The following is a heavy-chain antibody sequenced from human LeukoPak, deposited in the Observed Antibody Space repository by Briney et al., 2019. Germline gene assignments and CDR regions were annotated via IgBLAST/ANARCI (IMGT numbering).Heavy chain of an antibody. CDR1: GYTFSSYG. D-gene: IGHD3-10*02. V-gene: IGHV3-23*01. Sequence: GGSLRLSCAASGYTFSSYGMSWVRQAPGKGLEWVSAISGSGGSTYYADSVKGRFTIPRDNSKNTLYLQMNSLRAEDTAVYYCARVLFGSGAFDIWGQGTMVTVSS. CDR2: ISGSGGST. CDR3: ARVLFGSGAFDI. J-gene: IGHJ3*02.